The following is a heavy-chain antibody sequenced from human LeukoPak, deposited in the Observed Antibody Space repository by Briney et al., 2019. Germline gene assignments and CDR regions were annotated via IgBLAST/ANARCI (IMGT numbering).Heavy chain of an antibody. J-gene: IGHJ5*02. D-gene: IGHD3-10*01. CDR3: GRASRGDVGGVDS. CDR2: IYYSGNT. Sequence: SETLSLTCTVSGGSISNYYWNWIRQPPGKGLEWIGYIYYSGNTNYNPSLKSRVTISIDTSKNQFSLKLGSVTAADTAVYYCGRASRGDVGGVDSWGQGTLVTVSS. V-gene: IGHV4-59*01. CDR1: GGSISNYY.